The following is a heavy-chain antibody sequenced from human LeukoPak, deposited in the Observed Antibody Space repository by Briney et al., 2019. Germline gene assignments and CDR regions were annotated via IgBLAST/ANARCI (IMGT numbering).Heavy chain of an antibody. D-gene: IGHD4-17*01. CDR1: EYTLTNYY. J-gene: IGHJ4*02. Sequence: ALVKVSCKASEYTLTNYYMHWVRQAPGQGLEWMGIINPSGGDTSHAQKFQGRVTMTWDTSTSTVYMELSSLRSEDTAVYYCARDHYGDYYFDSWGQGTLVTVSS. V-gene: IGHV1-46*01. CDR2: INPSGGDT. CDR3: ARDHYGDYYFDS.